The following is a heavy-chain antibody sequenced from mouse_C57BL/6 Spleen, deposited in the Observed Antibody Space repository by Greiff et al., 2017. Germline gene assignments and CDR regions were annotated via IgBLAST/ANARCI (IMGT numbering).Heavy chain of an antibody. CDR1: GYTFTSYG. J-gene: IGHJ4*01. CDR3: AIYDGYYVGAMDY. D-gene: IGHD2-3*01. Sequence: QVQLKQSGAELARPGASVKLSCKASGYTFTSYGISWVKQRTGQGLEWIGEIYPRSGNTYYNEKFKGKATLTADKSSSTAYMELRSLTSEDSAVYFCAIYDGYYVGAMDYWGQGTSVTVSS. V-gene: IGHV1-81*01. CDR2: IYPRSGNT.